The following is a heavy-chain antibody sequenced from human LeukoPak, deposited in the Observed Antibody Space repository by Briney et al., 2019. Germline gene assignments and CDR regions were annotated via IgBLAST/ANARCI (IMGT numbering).Heavy chain of an antibody. CDR3: ARHHRWGATTNFDY. D-gene: IGHD1-26*01. Sequence: SETMSLTCTVDGRSISSYYWSWIRQPPGKGLEWIGYIYTSGSTNYNPSLKSQVPISGDTSKNQFSLKLSSVTAADTAVYYCARHHRWGATTNFDYWGQRPLVTVSS. CDR2: IYTSGST. CDR1: GRSISSYY. V-gene: IGHV4-4*09. J-gene: IGHJ4*02.